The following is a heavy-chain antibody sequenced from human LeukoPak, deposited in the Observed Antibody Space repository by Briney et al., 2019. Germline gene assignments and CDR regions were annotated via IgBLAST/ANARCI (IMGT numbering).Heavy chain of an antibody. Sequence: SLRLSCVASGFQFADYAMHWVRQTPGKGLEWVSGISWNSGSIDYADSVKGRFTISRDNAKNSLYLQMNSLRVEDTAFYYCAKDNRRHYTSGPNPDSLHWGQGALVTVSS. CDR1: GFQFADYA. CDR3: AKDNRRHYTSGPNPDSLH. V-gene: IGHV3-9*01. D-gene: IGHD6-19*01. J-gene: IGHJ4*02. CDR2: ISWNSGSI.